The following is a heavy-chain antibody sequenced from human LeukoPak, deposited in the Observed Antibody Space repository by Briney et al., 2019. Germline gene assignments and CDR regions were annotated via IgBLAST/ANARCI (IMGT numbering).Heavy chain of an antibody. D-gene: IGHD3-22*01. CDR1: GGSISGYS. V-gene: IGHV4-59*12. CDR2: VSYIGST. CDR3: ARGDDSSGHGYFDY. J-gene: IGHJ4*02. Sequence: SETLSLTCSVPGGSISGYSWNWIRQTPGKGLEWIGNVSYIGSTSYNPPFKSRVTISVDTSKNQFSLKLSSVTAADTAVYYCARGDDSSGHGYFDYWGQGTLVTVSS.